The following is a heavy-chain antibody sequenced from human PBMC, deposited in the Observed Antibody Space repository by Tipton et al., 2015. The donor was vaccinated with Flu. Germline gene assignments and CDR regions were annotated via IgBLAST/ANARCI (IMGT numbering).Heavy chain of an antibody. CDR2: IWYDGSNK. CDR3: ARGYDILTDGGGYFDY. CDR1: GFTFSNYG. D-gene: IGHD3-9*01. V-gene: IGHV3-33*01. Sequence: SLRLSCAASGFTFSNYGMRWVRQAPGKGLEWVAGIWYDGSNKYNADSVKGRFTISRDNSKNTLCLQMNSLRAEDTAVYYCARGYDILTDGGGYFDYWGQGTLVTVSS. J-gene: IGHJ4*02.